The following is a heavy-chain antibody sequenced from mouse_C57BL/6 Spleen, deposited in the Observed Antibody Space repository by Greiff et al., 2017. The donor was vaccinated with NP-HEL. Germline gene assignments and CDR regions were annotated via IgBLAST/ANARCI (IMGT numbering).Heavy chain of an antibody. CDR2: IDPSDSET. CDR1: GYTFTSYW. Sequence: QVQLQQPGAELVRPGSSVKLSCKASGYTFTSYWMHWVKQRPIQGLEWIGNIDPSDSETHYNQKFKDKATLTVDKSSSTAYMQLSSLTSEDSAVYYCARPSTWYAMDYWGQGTSVTVSS. CDR3: ARPSTWYAMDY. V-gene: IGHV1-52*01. J-gene: IGHJ4*01.